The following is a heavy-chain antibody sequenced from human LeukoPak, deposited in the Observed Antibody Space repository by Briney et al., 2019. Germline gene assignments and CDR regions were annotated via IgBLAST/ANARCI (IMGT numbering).Heavy chain of an antibody. Sequence: GESLKISCQGSGYSFTSYWIGWVRQLPGKGLEWMGIIYPGDSDTRYSPSFQGQVTISADKSISTAYLQWSSLKASDTAMYYCARHLSRYNWNDGDAFDIWGQGTMVTVSS. CDR2: IYPGDSDT. D-gene: IGHD1-20*01. J-gene: IGHJ3*02. CDR1: GYSFTSYW. CDR3: ARHLSRYNWNDGDAFDI. V-gene: IGHV5-51*01.